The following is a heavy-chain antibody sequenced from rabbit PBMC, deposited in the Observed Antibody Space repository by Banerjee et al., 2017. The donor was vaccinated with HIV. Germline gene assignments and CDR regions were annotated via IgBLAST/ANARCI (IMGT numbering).Heavy chain of an antibody. V-gene: IGHV1S28*01. J-gene: IGHJ4*01. D-gene: IGHD4-1*01. Sequence: QSLEESGGDLVKPGGTLTLTCTASGLDFSKYYMSWVRQAPGKGLEWIGYIDPVFGITYYASWVNGRFTISSDNAQNTVTLQMTSLTAADTATYFCARGSYSSDWGDPDYFDLWGPGTLVTVS. CDR3: ARGSYSSDWGDPDYFDL. CDR2: IDPVFGIT. CDR1: GLDFSKYY.